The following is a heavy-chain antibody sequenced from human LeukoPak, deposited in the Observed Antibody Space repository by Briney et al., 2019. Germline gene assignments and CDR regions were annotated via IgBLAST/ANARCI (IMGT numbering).Heavy chain of an antibody. J-gene: IGHJ4*02. CDR1: GGTFSSYA. V-gene: IGHV1-69*13. CDR3: ARGDILTGYYGRYYFDY. D-gene: IGHD3-9*01. CDR2: IIPIFGTA. Sequence: ASVKVSCKASGGTFSSYAISWVRQAPGQGLEWMGGIIPIFGTANYAQKFQGRVTITADESTSTAYMELSSLRSEDTAVYYCARGDILTGYYGRYYFDYWGQGTLVTVSS.